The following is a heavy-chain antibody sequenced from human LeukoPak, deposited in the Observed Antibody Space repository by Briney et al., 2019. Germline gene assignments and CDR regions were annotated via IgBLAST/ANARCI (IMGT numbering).Heavy chain of an antibody. CDR3: ARHSDYVWGSYRPIRY. V-gene: IGHV5-51*01. D-gene: IGHD3-16*02. CDR2: VYPGDSDT. Sequence: GESLQISCKGSGYSFTSYWIGWVRQMPGKGLEWMGIVYPGDSDTRYSPSFQGQVTISADKSISTAYLQWSSLKASDTAMYYCARHSDYVWGSYRPIRYWGQGTLVTVSS. CDR1: GYSFTSYW. J-gene: IGHJ4*02.